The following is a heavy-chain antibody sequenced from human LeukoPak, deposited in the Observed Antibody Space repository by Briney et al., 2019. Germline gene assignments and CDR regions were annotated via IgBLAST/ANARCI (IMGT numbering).Heavy chain of an antibody. V-gene: IGHV1-69*04. J-gene: IGHJ4*02. CDR2: IIPLLGIA. Sequence: ASVKVSCKASGGTFSSYAISWVRQAPGQGLEWMGRIIPLLGIAKYAQKFQGRVTITADKSTSTAYMELSSLRSEDTAVYYCASSVAAAGTSYFDYWGQGTLVTVSS. CDR1: GGTFSSYA. CDR3: ASSVAAAGTSYFDY. D-gene: IGHD6-13*01.